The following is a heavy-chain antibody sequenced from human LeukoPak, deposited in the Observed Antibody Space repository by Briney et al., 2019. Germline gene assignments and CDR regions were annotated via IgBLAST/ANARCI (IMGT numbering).Heavy chain of an antibody. CDR2: MYPNGRT. CDR3: VRRPAFDL. J-gene: IGHJ3*01. Sequence: PGGSLRLSCVASGFTFRNYAMSWVRQAPGKGPEWVSIMYPNGRTYYRDSVKGRFTISRDNSKNTLYLQMNSLRAEETGVYYCVRRPAFDLWGQGTMVTVSS. CDR1: GFTFRNYA. V-gene: IGHV3-53*01.